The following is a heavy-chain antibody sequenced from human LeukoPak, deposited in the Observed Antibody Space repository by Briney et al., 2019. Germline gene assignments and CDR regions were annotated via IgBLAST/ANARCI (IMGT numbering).Heavy chain of an antibody. CDR1: GYTVTSYD. V-gene: IGHV1-8*01. Sequence: ASVKVSCKASGYTVTSYDINWVRQATGQGLEWMGWMNPNSGNTGYAQKFQGRVTMTRNTPISTAYMELSSLRSEDTAVYYCARHSSSWYGHYYYYYYMDVWGKGTTVTVSS. CDR3: ARHSSSWYGHYYYYYYMDV. CDR2: MNPNSGNT. J-gene: IGHJ6*03. D-gene: IGHD6-13*01.